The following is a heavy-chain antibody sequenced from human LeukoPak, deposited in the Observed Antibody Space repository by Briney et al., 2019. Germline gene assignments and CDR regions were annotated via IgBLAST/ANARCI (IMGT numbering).Heavy chain of an antibody. CDR1: GGSISSGGYY. D-gene: IGHD3-10*01. Sequence: SETLSLACTVSGGSISSGGYYWSWIRQHPGTGLEWIGYIYYSGSTYYNPSLKSRVTISVDTSKNQFSLKLSSVTAADTAVYYCARDRAYYYGSGSYSSAFDYWGQGTLVTVSS. CDR3: ARDRAYYYGSGSYSSAFDY. J-gene: IGHJ4*02. V-gene: IGHV4-31*03. CDR2: IYYSGST.